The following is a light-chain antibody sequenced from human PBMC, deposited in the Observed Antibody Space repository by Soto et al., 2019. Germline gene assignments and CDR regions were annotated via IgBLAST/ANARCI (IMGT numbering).Light chain of an antibody. CDR2: EVN. CDR3: SSYSSSGTLLV. CDR1: SSDVGDYNY. Sequence: QSALTQPASVSGSPGQSITISCTGTSSDVGDYNYVSWYQHHPGRAPKLMIYEVNNRPSGVSKRFSGSKSGNTASLTISGLQAEDEADYYCSSYSSSGTLLVFGGGTKLTVL. V-gene: IGLV2-14*01. J-gene: IGLJ2*01.